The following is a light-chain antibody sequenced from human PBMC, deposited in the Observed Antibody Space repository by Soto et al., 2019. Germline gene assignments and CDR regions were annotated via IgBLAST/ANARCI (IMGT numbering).Light chain of an antibody. Sequence: EIVMTQSPATLSVSPGERATLSCRASQSVSSNLAWYQQKPGQAPRLLIYGASTRATGIPARFSGSGSGTEFTLTISSLQSADFAVYYCQQYNNRPRTFGQGTKVEIK. CDR1: QSVSSN. CDR2: GAS. J-gene: IGKJ1*01. CDR3: QQYNNRPRT. V-gene: IGKV3-15*01.